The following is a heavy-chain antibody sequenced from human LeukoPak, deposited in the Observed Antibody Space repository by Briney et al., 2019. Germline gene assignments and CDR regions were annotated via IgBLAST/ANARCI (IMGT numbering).Heavy chain of an antibody. CDR3: ARDLCPIE. CDR2: VKNDGTK. V-gene: IGHV3-74*01. J-gene: IGHJ4*02. CDR1: VYTPGFTFSSRW. Sequence: GGSLRLSCAVSVYTPGFTFSSRWMHWVRQAPGKGLVWVSLVKNDGTKNYADSVKGRFTVSRHNAKNTLYLQMYSLRAEDTAVYYCARDLCPIEWGQGTLVTVSS. D-gene: IGHD2/OR15-2a*01.